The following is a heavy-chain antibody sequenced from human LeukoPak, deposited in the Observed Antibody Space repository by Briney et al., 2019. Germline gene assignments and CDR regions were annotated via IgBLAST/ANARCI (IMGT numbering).Heavy chain of an antibody. CDR2: ISSSSSYI. D-gene: IGHD5-18*01. J-gene: IGHJ4*02. V-gene: IGHV3-21*01. CDR1: GFTFSSYS. CDR3: ARADTAMPTDY. Sequence: KPGGSLRLSCAASGFTFSSYSMNWVRQAPGKGLEWVSSISSSSSYIYYADSVKGRFTISRDNAKNSLYPQMNSLRAEDTAVYYCARADTAMPTDYWGQGTLVTVSS.